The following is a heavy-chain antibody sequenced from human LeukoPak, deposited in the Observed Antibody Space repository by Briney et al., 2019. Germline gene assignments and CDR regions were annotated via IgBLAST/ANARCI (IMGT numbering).Heavy chain of an antibody. V-gene: IGHV3-11*06. CDR3: ARGHYEMEV. Sequence: PGESLRLSCAASGFTFSDWYMSWIRQSPGQGLEWVSYISTSSDTNYADSVKGRFTISRDNAKNSLYLQMNSLRAEDTAVYYCARGHYEMEVWGQGTTVTVSS. J-gene: IGHJ6*02. CDR2: ISTSSDT. CDR1: GFTFSDWY.